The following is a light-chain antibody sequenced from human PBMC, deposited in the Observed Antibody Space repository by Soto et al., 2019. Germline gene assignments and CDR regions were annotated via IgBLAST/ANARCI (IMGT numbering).Light chain of an antibody. CDR1: QTINKW. J-gene: IGKJ1*01. CDR3: QQYDSYPRT. Sequence: DIQMPQSPSTLSASVGDRVTITCRASQTINKWLAWYQQNPVKAPKLLIYDASSLQSGDPSRFSGSGSGTEFTLAINSLQPDDFATSYCQQYDSYPRTVGQGTKVEIK. CDR2: DAS. V-gene: IGKV1-5*01.